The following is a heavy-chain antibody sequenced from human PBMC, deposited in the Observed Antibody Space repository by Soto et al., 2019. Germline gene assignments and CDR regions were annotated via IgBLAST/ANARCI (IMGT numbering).Heavy chain of an antibody. D-gene: IGHD2-2*01. Sequence: SETLSLTCAVYGGSFSGYYWSWIRQPPGKGLEWIGEINHSGSTNYNPSLKSRVTISVDTSKNQFSLKLSSVTAADTAVYYCAREGKGVVPAAIRFDPWGQGTLVTVSS. CDR1: GGSFSGYY. CDR2: INHSGST. J-gene: IGHJ5*02. V-gene: IGHV4-34*01. CDR3: AREGKGVVPAAIRFDP.